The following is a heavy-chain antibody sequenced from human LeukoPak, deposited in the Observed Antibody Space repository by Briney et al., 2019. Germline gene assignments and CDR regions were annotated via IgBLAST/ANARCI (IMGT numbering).Heavy chain of an antibody. CDR1: GGSFSGYY. Sequence: SETLSLTCAVYGGSFSGYYWSWIRQPPGKGLEWIGEINHSGSTNYNPSLKSRVTISVDTSKNQFSLKLYFVTAADTAVYYCARSRYFYPRDAFDTWGQGTMVTVSS. V-gene: IGHV4-34*01. CDR2: INHSGST. J-gene: IGHJ3*02. CDR3: ARSRYFYPRDAFDT. D-gene: IGHD3-10*01.